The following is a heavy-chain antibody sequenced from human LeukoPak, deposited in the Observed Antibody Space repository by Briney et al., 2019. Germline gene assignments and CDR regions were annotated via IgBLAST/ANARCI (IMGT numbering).Heavy chain of an antibody. V-gene: IGHV3-7*01. J-gene: IGHJ4*02. Sequence: GGSLRLSCAASGFTFRSYWMGWVRQAPGKGLEWVANIKEDGSEKYYVDSVKGRFTISRDNAKNSMYLQMNSLRAADTAVYYCARDGDGHGDDYVYWGQGSLVTVSS. CDR1: GFTFRSYW. CDR2: IKEDGSEK. D-gene: IGHD4-17*01. CDR3: ARDGDGHGDDYVY.